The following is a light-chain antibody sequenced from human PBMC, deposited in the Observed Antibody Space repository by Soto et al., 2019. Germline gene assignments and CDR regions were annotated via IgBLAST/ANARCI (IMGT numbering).Light chain of an antibody. CDR2: DAS. J-gene: IGKJ1*01. Sequence: DVQMTQSPSSLSASVGDRVTITCQASQDIRTYLNWYQQKPGKAPKLLIYDASNLQTGVPSRFSGSGSGTDCTFTISSLQPEDIETYYCQQYDHLPWTFGQGTKVDIK. CDR3: QQYDHLPWT. V-gene: IGKV1-33*01. CDR1: QDIRTY.